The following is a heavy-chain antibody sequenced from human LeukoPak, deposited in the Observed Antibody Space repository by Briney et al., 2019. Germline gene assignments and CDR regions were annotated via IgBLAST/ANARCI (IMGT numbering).Heavy chain of an antibody. Sequence: GGSLRLSCAASGFTFSSYSMNWVRQAPGKGLEWVSYISGSGSTIYYADSVKGRFTISRDHAKNSLYLQMNSLRAEDTAVYYCARVEGDVWGQGTTVTVSS. CDR3: ARVEGDV. V-gene: IGHV3-48*01. J-gene: IGHJ6*02. CDR1: GFTFSSYS. CDR2: ISGSGSTI.